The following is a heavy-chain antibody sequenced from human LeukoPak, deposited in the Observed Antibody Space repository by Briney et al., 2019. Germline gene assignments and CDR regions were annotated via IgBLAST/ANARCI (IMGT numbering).Heavy chain of an antibody. CDR3: ARAGRRWLQFGDYYGMDV. Sequence: SETLSLTCAVYGGSYSGYHWSWIRQPPGKGLEWIGEINHSGSTNYNPSLKSRVTISVDRSKNQFSLKLSSVTAADTAVYYCARAGRRWLQFGDYYGMDVWGQGTTVTVSS. D-gene: IGHD5-24*01. V-gene: IGHV4-34*01. CDR1: GGSYSGYH. J-gene: IGHJ6*02. CDR2: INHSGST.